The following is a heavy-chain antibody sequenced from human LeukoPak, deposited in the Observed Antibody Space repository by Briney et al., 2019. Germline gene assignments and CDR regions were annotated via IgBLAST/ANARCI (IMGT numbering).Heavy chain of an antibody. CDR2: INHSGST. CDR1: GGSFSGYY. V-gene: IGHV4-34*01. Sequence: SEILSLTCAVYGGSFSGYYWSWIRQPPGKGLEWIGEINHSGSTNYNPSLKSRVTISVDTSKNQFSLKLSSVTAADTAVYYCARGKLIRYFDWLSRQFDYWGQGALVTVSS. D-gene: IGHD3-9*01. J-gene: IGHJ4*02. CDR3: ARGKLIRYFDWLSRQFDY.